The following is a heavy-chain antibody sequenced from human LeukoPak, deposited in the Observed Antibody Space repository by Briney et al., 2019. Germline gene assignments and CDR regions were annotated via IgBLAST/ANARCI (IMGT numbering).Heavy chain of an antibody. J-gene: IGHJ5*02. D-gene: IGHD3-3*01. CDR1: GYTLTELS. CDR3: ATVLITIFGVAPRWFDP. Sequence: ASVKVSCKVSGYTLTELSMHWVRQAPGKGLEWMGGFDPEDGETIYAQKFQGRVTMTEDTSTDTAYMELSSLRSEDTAVYYCATVLITIFGVAPRWFDPWGQGTLVTVSS. V-gene: IGHV1-24*01. CDR2: FDPEDGET.